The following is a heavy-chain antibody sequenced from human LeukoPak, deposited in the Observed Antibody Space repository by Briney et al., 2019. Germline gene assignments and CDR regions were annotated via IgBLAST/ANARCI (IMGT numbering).Heavy chain of an antibody. V-gene: IGHV1-8*02. CDR2: MNPNSGNT. J-gene: IGHJ4*02. Sequence: ASVKVSCKASGYTFTSYYMHWVRQATGKGLEWMGWMNPNSGNTGFAQKLQGRVTMTRNTSISTAYMELSSLRSEDTAVYYCARPLRGYCSGGSCYKGILVYWGQGTLVTVSS. D-gene: IGHD2-15*01. CDR3: ARPLRGYCSGGSCYKGILVY. CDR1: GYTFTSYY.